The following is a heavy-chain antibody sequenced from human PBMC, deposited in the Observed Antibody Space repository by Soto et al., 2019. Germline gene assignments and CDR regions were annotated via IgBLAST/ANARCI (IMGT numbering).Heavy chain of an antibody. CDR2: ISGSGGGT. J-gene: IGHJ4*02. CDR3: ARDQGASGRQYYFVY. D-gene: IGHD3-10*01. Sequence: EVQLLESGGGLVQPGGSLRLSCAASGFTFSSYAMSWVRQAPKKGLEWVSTISGSGGGTYYADSVKGRFTISRDSSKNTLYLQMNSLRAEDTAVYYCARDQGASGRQYYFVYWGQGTLVTVSS. V-gene: IGHV3-23*01. CDR1: GFTFSSYA.